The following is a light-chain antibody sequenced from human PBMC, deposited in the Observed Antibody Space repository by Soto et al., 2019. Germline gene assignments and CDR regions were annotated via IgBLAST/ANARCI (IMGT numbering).Light chain of an antibody. CDR2: DAS. CDR1: QSVSSN. Sequence: EIVMTQSPATLSVSPEERATLSCRASQSVSSNLAWYQQKPGQAPRLLIYDASTRAAGIPARFSGSGSGTEFTLTISSLQSEDFALYYCQQYNSWPPIPFGQGTRLEI. CDR3: QQYNSWPPIP. V-gene: IGKV3-15*01. J-gene: IGKJ5*01.